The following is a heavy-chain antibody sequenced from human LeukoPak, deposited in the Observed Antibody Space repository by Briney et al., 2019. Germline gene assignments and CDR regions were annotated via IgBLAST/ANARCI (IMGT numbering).Heavy chain of an antibody. CDR1: GFTFSSYA. V-gene: IGHV3-23*01. J-gene: IGHJ4*02. D-gene: IGHD6-19*01. Sequence: GGSLRLSCAASGFTFSSYAMSWVRQAPGKGLEWVSAISGSGGSTYYADSVKGRFTISRDNSKNTLYLQLNSLRAEDTAVYYCAKGYSRGWYQAFDYWGQGTLVTVSS. CDR3: AKGYSRGWYQAFDY. CDR2: ISGSGGST.